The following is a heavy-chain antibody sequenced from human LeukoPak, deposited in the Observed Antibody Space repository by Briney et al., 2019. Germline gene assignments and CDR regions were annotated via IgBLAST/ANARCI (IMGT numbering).Heavy chain of an antibody. J-gene: IGHJ4*02. CDR2: IYHSGST. V-gene: IGHV4-39*07. D-gene: IGHD6-19*01. Sequence: PSETLSLTCTVSGGSISSGGYYWGWIRQPPGKGLEWIGNIYHSGSTYYNPSLKSRVTISVDTSKNQFSLKLSSVTAADTAVYYCARAVGDSSGCYGDYWGQGTLVTVSS. CDR1: GGSISSGGYY. CDR3: ARAVGDSSGCYGDY.